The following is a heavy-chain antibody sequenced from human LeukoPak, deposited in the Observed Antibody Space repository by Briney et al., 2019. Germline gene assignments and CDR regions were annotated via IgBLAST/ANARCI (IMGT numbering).Heavy chain of an antibody. CDR3: ARVMATVKGIDY. J-gene: IGHJ4*02. D-gene: IGHD5-24*01. Sequence: GGSLRLSCAASGFTFSSYDMHWVRQATGKGLEWVSAIGTAGETYYSGSVQGRFTISRENAKNSFYLQMNSLRAGDTAVYYCARVMATVKGIDYWGQGTLVTVSS. CDR1: GFTFSSYD. CDR2: IGTAGET. V-gene: IGHV3-13*01.